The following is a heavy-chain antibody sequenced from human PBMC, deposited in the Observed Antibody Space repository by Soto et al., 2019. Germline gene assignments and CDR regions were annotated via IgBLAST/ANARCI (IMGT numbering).Heavy chain of an antibody. CDR1: GFTFRSYG. CDR3: AKGGVGSTSNAFDI. J-gene: IGHJ3*02. Sequence: GGSLRLSCAASGFTFRSYGMHWVRQAPGKGLEWVAVISYDGSNKYYADSVKGRFTISRDNSKNTLYLQMNSLRAEDTAVYYCAKGGVGSTSNAFDIWGQGTMVTVSS. D-gene: IGHD1-26*01. CDR2: ISYDGSNK. V-gene: IGHV3-30*18.